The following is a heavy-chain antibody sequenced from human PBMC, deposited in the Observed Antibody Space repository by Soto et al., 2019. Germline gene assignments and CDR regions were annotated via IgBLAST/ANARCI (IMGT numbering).Heavy chain of an antibody. CDR2: INHSGST. J-gene: IGHJ4*02. CDR1: GGSFSGYY. Sequence: PSETLSLTCAVYGGSFSGYYWSWIRQPPGKGLEWIGEINHSGSTNYNPSLKSRVTISVDTSKNQFSLKLSSVTAADTAVYYCARGVQATVRYWGQGTLVTVSS. CDR3: ARGVQATVRY. D-gene: IGHD3-10*02. V-gene: IGHV4-34*01.